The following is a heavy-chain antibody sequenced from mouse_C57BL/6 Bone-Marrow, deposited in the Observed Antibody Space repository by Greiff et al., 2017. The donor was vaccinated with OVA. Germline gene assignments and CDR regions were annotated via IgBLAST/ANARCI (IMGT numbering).Heavy chain of an antibody. Sequence: QVQLKQSGAELMKPGASVKLCKATGYTFTGYWIEWVKQRPGHGLEWIGEILPGSGSTNYNEKFKGKATFTADTSSNTAYMQLSSLTTEDSAIYYCARNDDAYRGYWGQGTTLTVSS. D-gene: IGHD2-3*01. V-gene: IGHV1-9*01. CDR2: ILPGSGST. J-gene: IGHJ2*01. CDR3: ARNDDAYRGY. CDR1: GYTFTGYW.